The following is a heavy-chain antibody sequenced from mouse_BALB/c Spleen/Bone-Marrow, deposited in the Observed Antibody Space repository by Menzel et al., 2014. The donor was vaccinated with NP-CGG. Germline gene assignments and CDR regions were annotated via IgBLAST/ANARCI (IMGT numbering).Heavy chain of an antibody. J-gene: IGHJ1*01. Sequence: VQLQESGAELVKPGASVKLSCKASGYTLTSYYMYWVKQRPGQGLEWTGEVNPSNGGTNFNEKFKSKATLTVDKSSNTAYVQLSSLTSEDSAVYHCTRSNYGYWFFDVWGAGTTVTVSS. CDR3: TRSNYGYWFFDV. CDR1: GYTLTSYY. V-gene: IGHV1S81*02. D-gene: IGHD1-1*01. CDR2: VNPSNGGT.